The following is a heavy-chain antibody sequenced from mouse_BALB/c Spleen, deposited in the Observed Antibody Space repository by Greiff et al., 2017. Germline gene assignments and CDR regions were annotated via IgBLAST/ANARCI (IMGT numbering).Heavy chain of an antibody. CDR1: GFTFSSYG. V-gene: IGHV5-6*02. CDR3: ARHRGGYAFDD. D-gene: IGHD2-2*01. J-gene: IGHJ2*01. Sequence: DVKLVESGGDLVKPGGSLKLSCAASGFTFSSYGMSWVRQTPDKRLEWVATISSGGSYTYYPDSVKGRFTISRDNAKNTLYLQMSSLKSEDTAMYYCARHRGGYAFDDWGQGTTLTVSS. CDR2: ISSGGSYT.